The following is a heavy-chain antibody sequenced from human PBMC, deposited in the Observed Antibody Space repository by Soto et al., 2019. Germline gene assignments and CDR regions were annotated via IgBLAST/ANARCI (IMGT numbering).Heavy chain of an antibody. CDR3: ARDRDTYYDFWSGPYFDY. Sequence: GGSLRLSXAASGFTFSSYWMSWVRQAPGKGLEWVANIKQDGSEKYYVDSVKGRFTISRDNAKNSLYLQMNSLRAEDTAVYYCARDRDTYYDFWSGPYFDYWGQGTLVTVSS. CDR1: GFTFSSYW. D-gene: IGHD3-3*01. CDR2: IKQDGSEK. J-gene: IGHJ4*02. V-gene: IGHV3-7*01.